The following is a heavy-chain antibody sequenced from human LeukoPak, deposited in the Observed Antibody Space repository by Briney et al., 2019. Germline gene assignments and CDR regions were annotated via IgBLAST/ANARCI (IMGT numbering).Heavy chain of an antibody. Sequence: GGTLRLSCAASGFIFRRHAMSCGPQAPGQGLEWRSATGLESVHTLCADSVQGRFTVSRDNSRTTLDLQMDYLRVDDTAVYYCAKGDDIGKHPTRAYYFDIWGQGTLVTVSS. V-gene: IGHV3-23*01. J-gene: IGHJ4*02. CDR3: AKGDDIGKHPTRAYYFDI. CDR2: TGLESVHT. CDR1: GFIFRRHA. D-gene: IGHD5-24*01.